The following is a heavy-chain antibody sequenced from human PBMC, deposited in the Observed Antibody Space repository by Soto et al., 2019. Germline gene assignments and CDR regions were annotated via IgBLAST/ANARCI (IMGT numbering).Heavy chain of an antibody. CDR3: AREGVHNYTEYYFDY. CDR1: GFTFSYYP. Sequence: EVQLVESGGGLVQPGGSLRLSCAASGFTFSYYPLHWVRRAPGKGLEWVSSISGVRDYIRYADSVKGRFAISRDNAKTSLYLQMNSLTAEDTAVYYCAREGVHNYTEYYFDYWGQGTLVTVSS. J-gene: IGHJ4*02. CDR2: ISGVRDYI. V-gene: IGHV3-21*02. D-gene: IGHD3-10*01.